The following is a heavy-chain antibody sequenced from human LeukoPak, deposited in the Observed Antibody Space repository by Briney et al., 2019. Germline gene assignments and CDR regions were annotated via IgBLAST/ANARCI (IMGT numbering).Heavy chain of an antibody. V-gene: IGHV5-51*01. CDR2: ISPAESDN. CDR1: GYSFTYYW. J-gene: IGHJ5*02. Sequence: EESLKISCQASGYSFTYYWIGWFRQMPGKGLEWRGIISPAESDNRYNPSFQGQVSTSADKSINTAYLQLNSLKASATAIYYCVRPNFGTLQWFDPWGQGTLVTVSS. D-gene: IGHD1-1*01. CDR3: VRPNFGTLQWFDP.